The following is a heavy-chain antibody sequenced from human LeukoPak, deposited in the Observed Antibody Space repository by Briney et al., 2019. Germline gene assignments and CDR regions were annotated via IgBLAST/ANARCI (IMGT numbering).Heavy chain of an antibody. V-gene: IGHV4-59*08. D-gene: IGHD6-13*01. CDR3: ARHADVYSSSFGYFDY. Sequence: AETLSLTCTVSGGSISSYYWSWIRQPPGKGLEWIGYIYYSGSTNYNPSPKSRVTISVDTSKNQFSLKLSSVTAADTAVYYCARHADVYSSSFGYFDYWGQGTLVTVSS. CDR2: IYYSGST. CDR1: GGSISSYY. J-gene: IGHJ4*02.